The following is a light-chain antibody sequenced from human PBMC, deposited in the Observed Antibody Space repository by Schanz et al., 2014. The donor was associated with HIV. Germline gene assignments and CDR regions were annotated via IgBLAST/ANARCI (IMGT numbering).Light chain of an antibody. CDR2: EVS. J-gene: IGLJ3*02. V-gene: IGLV2-8*01. CDR1: SSDVGGYNY. Sequence: QSALTQPPSASGSPGQLVTISCTGTSSDVGGYNYVSWYQQHPGKAPKLMIYEVSKRPSGVPDRFSGSKSGNTASLTISGLQAEDEADYYCSSYRSGSPLWVFGGGTKLTVL. CDR3: SSYRSGSPLWV.